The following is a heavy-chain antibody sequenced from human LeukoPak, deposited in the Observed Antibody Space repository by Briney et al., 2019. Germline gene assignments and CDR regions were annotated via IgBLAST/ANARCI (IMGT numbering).Heavy chain of an antibody. J-gene: IGHJ4*02. CDR3: AREAYSGWPFDY. D-gene: IGHD6-19*01. CDR1: GGSISSYY. CDR2: IYYSGST. Sequence: SETLSLTCTVSGGSISSYYWSWIRQPPGKGLEWIGYIYYSGSTNYNPSLKSRATISVDTSKNQFSLKLSSVTAADTAVYYCAREAYSGWPFDYWGQGTLVTVSS. V-gene: IGHV4-59*01.